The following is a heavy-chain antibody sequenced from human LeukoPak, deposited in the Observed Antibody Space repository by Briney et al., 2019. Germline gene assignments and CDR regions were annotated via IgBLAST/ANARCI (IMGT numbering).Heavy chain of an antibody. CDR3: ASLFGPLTGELMTISDY. V-gene: IGHV3-30*02. J-gene: IGHJ4*02. D-gene: IGHD3-10*01. CDR2: IRYDGNKE. Sequence: GGSLRLSCAASGFSFSTYGMHWVRQAPAKGLEWVAFIRYDGNKEYYADSVKGRFTISRDNAKNTLYLQMSTLRNEDTAVYYCASLFGPLTGELMTISDYWGQGTLVTVSS. CDR1: GFSFSTYG.